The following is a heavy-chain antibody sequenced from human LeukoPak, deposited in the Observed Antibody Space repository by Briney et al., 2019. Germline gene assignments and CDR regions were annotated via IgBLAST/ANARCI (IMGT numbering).Heavy chain of an antibody. J-gene: IGHJ5*02. V-gene: IGHV4-34*01. CDR2: INHSGST. CDR3: ARESKSPYYYDSSGPRHYNWFDP. D-gene: IGHD3-22*01. Sequence: SETLSLTCAVYGGSFSGYYWSWIRQPPGKGLEWIGEINHSGSTNYNPSLKSRVTISVDTSKNQFSLKLSSVTAADTAVYYCARESKSPYYYDSSGPRHYNWFDPWGQGTLVTVSS. CDR1: GGSFSGYY.